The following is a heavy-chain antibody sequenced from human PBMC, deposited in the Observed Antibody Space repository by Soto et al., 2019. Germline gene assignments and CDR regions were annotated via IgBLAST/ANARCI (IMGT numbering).Heavy chain of an antibody. CDR1: GLSFDDYA. CDR2: ISWNSGRR. CDR3: AKDIGGSTITTFFHY. J-gene: IGHJ4*02. V-gene: IGHV3-9*01. Sequence: SLRLSCAASGLSFDDYAMHWVRQAPGKGLEWVSGISWNSGRRDYADSVKGRFIISRDNAKNSPYLQMNSLRPEDTALYYCAKDIGGSTITTFFHYWGQGILVTVSS. D-gene: IGHD4-4*01.